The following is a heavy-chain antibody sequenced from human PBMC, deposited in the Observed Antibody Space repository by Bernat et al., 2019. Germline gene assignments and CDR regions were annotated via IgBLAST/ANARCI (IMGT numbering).Heavy chain of an antibody. J-gene: IGHJ3*02. Sequence: QVQLVESGGGVVQPGRSLRLSCAASGFTFSSYAIHWVRQAPGKGLEWVAVISYDGSNKYYADSVKGRFTISRDNSKNTLYLQMNSLRAEDTAVYYCVRDSVAGAVTTISAFDIWGQGTMVTVSS. V-gene: IGHV3-30-3*01. CDR2: ISYDGSNK. CDR3: VRDSVAGAVTTISAFDI. CDR1: GFTFSSYA. D-gene: IGHD4-17*01.